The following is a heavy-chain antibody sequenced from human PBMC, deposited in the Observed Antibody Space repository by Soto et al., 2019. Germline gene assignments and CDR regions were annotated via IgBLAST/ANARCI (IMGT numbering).Heavy chain of an antibody. V-gene: IGHV4-34*01. CDR1: GGSFSDYY. D-gene: IGHD3-9*01. CDR2: INHSGTS. CDR3: ARKPIYHFFAGYYSVDY. J-gene: IGHJ4*02. Sequence: QVQLRQWGARLLKPSDTLSLTCAVFGGSFSDYYWTWIRQPPGKALDGIGEINHSGTSSYNPSLRSSVTICAATYNIPFSLKLSSVTAADTAVYYCARKPIYHFFAGYYSVDYWGQGTLGTVSS.